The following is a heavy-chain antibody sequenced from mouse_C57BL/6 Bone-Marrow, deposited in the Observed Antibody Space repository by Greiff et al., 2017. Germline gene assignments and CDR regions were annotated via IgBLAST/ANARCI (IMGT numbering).Heavy chain of an antibody. CDR2: IWSGGST. Sequence: QVQLKESGPGLVQPSQSLSITCTVSGFSLTSYGVHWVRQSPGKGLEWLGVIWSGGSTDYNAAFISRLSISKDNSKSQVFFKMNSLQADDTAIYYCARNPYYYGLDYWGQGTTLTVSS. D-gene: IGHD1-1*01. CDR3: ARNPYYYGLDY. J-gene: IGHJ2*01. CDR1: GFSLTSYG. V-gene: IGHV2-2*01.